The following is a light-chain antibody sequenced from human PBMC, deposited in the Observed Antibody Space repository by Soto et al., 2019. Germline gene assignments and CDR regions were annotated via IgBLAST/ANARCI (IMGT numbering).Light chain of an antibody. Sequence: DIQMTQSPSTLSASVGDRVTITCRASQNINKWLAWYQQKPGKAPKLLIDKASTLESGVPSRFSGSESGTEFTLTISSLQPDDFATYYCHQYDTYPWTFGQGTKVEIK. CDR2: KAS. J-gene: IGKJ1*01. CDR1: QNINKW. V-gene: IGKV1-5*03. CDR3: HQYDTYPWT.